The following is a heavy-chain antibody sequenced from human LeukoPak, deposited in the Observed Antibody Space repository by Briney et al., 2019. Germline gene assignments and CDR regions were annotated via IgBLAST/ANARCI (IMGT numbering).Heavy chain of an antibody. Sequence: SETLSLTCTVSGDSISSTSFYWGWIRQPPGKGLEWIGSISYSGNTYYNPSLTSRVTMSVDTSKNRFSLQLNSVTAADTAVYYCARHRSCTTITCYAGAVTSWGQGTLVTVSS. CDR2: ISYSGNT. J-gene: IGHJ5*02. D-gene: IGHD2-2*01. CDR1: GDSISSTSFY. CDR3: ARHRSCTTITCYAGAVTS. V-gene: IGHV4-39*01.